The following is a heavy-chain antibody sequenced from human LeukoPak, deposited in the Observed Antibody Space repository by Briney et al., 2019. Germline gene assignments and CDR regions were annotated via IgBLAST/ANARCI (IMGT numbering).Heavy chain of an antibody. J-gene: IGHJ4*02. D-gene: IGHD6-13*01. Sequence: GGSLRLSCAASGFTFSSYAVHWVRQAPGKGLEWVAVISYDGSNKYYADSVKGRFTISRDNSKNTLYLQMNSLRAEDTAVYYCARGGRAAFCAYYFDYWGQGTLVTVSS. CDR1: GFTFSSYA. CDR3: ARGGRAAFCAYYFDY. CDR2: ISYDGSNK. V-gene: IGHV3-30-3*01.